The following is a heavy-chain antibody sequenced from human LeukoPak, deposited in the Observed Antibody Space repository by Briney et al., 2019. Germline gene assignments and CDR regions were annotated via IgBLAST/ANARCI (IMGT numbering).Heavy chain of an antibody. CDR2: INPNSGGT. D-gene: IGHD3-10*01. Sequence: ASVKVSCKASGYTFTGYYMHWVRQAPGQVLEWMGWINPNSGGTNYAQKFQGRVTMTRDTSISTAYMELSRLRSDDTAVYYCARLGFGEPLYYFDYWGQGTLVTVSS. CDR1: GYTFTGYY. CDR3: ARLGFGEPLYYFDY. V-gene: IGHV1-2*02. J-gene: IGHJ4*02.